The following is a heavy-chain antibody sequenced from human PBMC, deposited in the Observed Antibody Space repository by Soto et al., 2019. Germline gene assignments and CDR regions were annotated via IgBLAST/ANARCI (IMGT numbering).Heavy chain of an antibody. CDR1: GFSLNNARMG. J-gene: IGHJ3*02. CDR3: ARIPVVGSDGSPLAFDI. D-gene: IGHD2-21*01. V-gene: IGHV2-26*01. Sequence: QVTLKESGPVLVKPTETLTLTCTVSGFSLNNARMGLSWVRQPPGKALEWLAHIFSTDKASYKTSLRTRLTISKDTSKSHVVLSMTNMDPVDTATYYCARIPVVGSDGSPLAFDIWGQGTVVTVSS. CDR2: IFSTDKA.